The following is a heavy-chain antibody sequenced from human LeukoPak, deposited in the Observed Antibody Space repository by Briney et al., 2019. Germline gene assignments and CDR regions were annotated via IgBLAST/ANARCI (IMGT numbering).Heavy chain of an antibody. CDR1: GFTFSYYT. CDR3: ARDDVAWNDVHWFDP. Sequence: AGSLRLSCAASGFTFSYYTRSWDRPAQGKGLEWVSSISSTGSSKYYADSVKGRFPISRDNAKNSLYLQMSSLRVEDTAVYYCARDDVAWNDVHWFDPWGQGTLVTVSS. V-gene: IGHV3-21*01. J-gene: IGHJ5*02. D-gene: IGHD1-1*01. CDR2: ISSTGSSK.